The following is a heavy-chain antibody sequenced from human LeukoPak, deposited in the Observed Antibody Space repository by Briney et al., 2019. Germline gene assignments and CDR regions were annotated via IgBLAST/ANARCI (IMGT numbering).Heavy chain of an antibody. CDR1: GYTFTSSG. CDR2: IGAYNGDT. V-gene: IGHV1-18*04. CDR3: TRDHCRGGNCASFDY. D-gene: IGHD2-15*01. J-gene: IGHJ4*02. Sequence: ASVKVSFTPSGYTFTSSGISWVRQAPGQGLEWMGWIGAYNGDTNYAQKFQGRVTMTTDTSTSTAYMDLRGQKSDDTAVYYCTRDHCRGGNCASFDYWGQGTLVTVSS.